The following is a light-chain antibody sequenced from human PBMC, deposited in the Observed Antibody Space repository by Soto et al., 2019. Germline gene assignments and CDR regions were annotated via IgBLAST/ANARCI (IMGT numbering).Light chain of an antibody. Sequence: EIVLTQSPGTLSLSPGERATLSCRASQSVSSSYLAWYQQKPGQAPRFLIYGATTRASGIPDRFGGSGSGTDFTLTISRLEPEDFAVYYCQQYGSSPLTFGGGTKVEIK. CDR3: QQYGSSPLT. CDR1: QSVSSSY. V-gene: IGKV3-20*01. J-gene: IGKJ4*01. CDR2: GAT.